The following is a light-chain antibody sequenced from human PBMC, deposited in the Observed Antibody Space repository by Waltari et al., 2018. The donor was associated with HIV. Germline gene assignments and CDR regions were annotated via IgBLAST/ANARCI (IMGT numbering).Light chain of an antibody. J-gene: IGLJ2*01. CDR2: GNS. CDR3: QSYDSSLSGDVV. V-gene: IGLV1-40*01. CDR1: SSNIGAGYD. Sequence: QSLLTQPPSVSGAPGQRVTISCTGSSSNIGAGYDVHWYQQLPGTAPKLLIYGNSNRRSGVPDRFSGSKSDASASLANTGLRAEDEADYYCQSYDSSLSGDVVVGGGTGLTVL.